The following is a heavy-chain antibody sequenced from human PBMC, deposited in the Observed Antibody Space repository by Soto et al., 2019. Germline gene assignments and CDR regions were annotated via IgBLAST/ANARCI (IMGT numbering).Heavy chain of an antibody. V-gene: IGHV3-23*01. D-gene: IGHD6-25*01. CDR1: GFTFSIYA. CDR2: ISTSGGST. Sequence: EVQLLESGGGLVQPGGSLRLSCAASGFTFSIYAMSWVRQAPGKGLEWVSTISTSGGSTDYADSVKGRFTISRDNSKNTLYLQRNSLRAEDTAVYYCAKVPSAYSFDYWGQGTLVTVSS. J-gene: IGHJ4*02. CDR3: AKVPSAYSFDY.